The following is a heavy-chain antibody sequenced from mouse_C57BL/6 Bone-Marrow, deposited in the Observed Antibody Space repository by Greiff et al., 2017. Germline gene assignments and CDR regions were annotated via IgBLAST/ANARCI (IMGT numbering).Heavy chain of an antibody. CDR1: GYTFTSYT. D-gene: IGHD3-3*01. CDR3: ARRSRAWFAY. V-gene: IGHV1-4*01. CDR2: INPSSGYT. J-gene: IGHJ3*01. Sequence: VQLVESGAELARPGASVKMSCKASGYTFTSYTMHWVKQRPGQGLEWIGYINPSSGYTKYNQKFKDKATLTADKSSSTAYMQLSSLTSEDSAVYYCARRSRAWFAYWGQGTLVTVSA.